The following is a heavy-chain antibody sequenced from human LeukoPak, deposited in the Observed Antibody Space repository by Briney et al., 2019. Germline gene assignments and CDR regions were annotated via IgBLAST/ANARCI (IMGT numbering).Heavy chain of an antibody. Sequence: GGSLRLSCAASGFTFSDYAMSWVRQAPGKGLEWVSSIRGNGGNTNYADSVKGRFTISRDNSKNTLLLQMHSLRAEDTALYYCAKGNQYYEFWSNSYIKDAFDIWGQGTMVTVSS. CDR1: GFTFSDYA. CDR2: IRGNGGNT. D-gene: IGHD3-3*01. CDR3: AKGNQYYEFWSNSYIKDAFDI. J-gene: IGHJ3*02. V-gene: IGHV3-23*01.